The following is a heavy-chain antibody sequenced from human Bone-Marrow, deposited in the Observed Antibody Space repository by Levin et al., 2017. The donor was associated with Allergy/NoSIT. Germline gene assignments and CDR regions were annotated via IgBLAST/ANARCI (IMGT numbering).Heavy chain of an antibody. CDR2: INPDGRSA. Sequence: PGGSLRLSCAASGFSFITSWMHWVRQVPGEGLVWVARINPDGRSAIYADSVKGRFTISRDNDKSTLFLEMSSLRADDTAVYYCTRDVYADYYYDLWGQGTLVTVSS. D-gene: IGHD2-8*01. J-gene: IGHJ4*02. CDR3: TRDVYADYYYDL. CDR1: GFSFITSW. V-gene: IGHV3-74*01.